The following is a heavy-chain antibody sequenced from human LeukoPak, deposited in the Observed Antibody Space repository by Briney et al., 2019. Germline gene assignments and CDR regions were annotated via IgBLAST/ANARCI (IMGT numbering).Heavy chain of an antibody. CDR3: AKDAIFGVVLDYFDY. J-gene: IGHJ4*02. V-gene: IGHV3-30*18. Sequence: GGSLRLSCAASGFTFSSYGVHWVRQARGKGLEWVAVISYDGSNKYYAESVKGRFTISRDNSKNTLYLQMNSLRAEDTAVYYCAKDAIFGVVLDYFDYWGQGTLVTVSS. D-gene: IGHD3-3*02. CDR1: GFTFSSYG. CDR2: ISYDGSNK.